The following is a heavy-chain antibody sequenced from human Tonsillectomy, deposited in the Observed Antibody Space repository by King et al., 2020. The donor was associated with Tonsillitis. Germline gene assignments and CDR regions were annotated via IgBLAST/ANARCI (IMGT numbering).Heavy chain of an antibody. Sequence: QLQESGPGLVKPSETLSLTCTVSGGSISSYYWSWIRQPPGKGLEWIGYIYYSGSTNYNPSLKSRVTISVDTSKNQFSLKLSSVTAADTAVYYCARTLSSSWYWFDPWGQGTLVTVSS. CDR3: ARTLSSSWYWFDP. CDR1: GGSISSYY. V-gene: IGHV4-59*08. CDR2: IYYSGST. J-gene: IGHJ5*02. D-gene: IGHD6-13*01.